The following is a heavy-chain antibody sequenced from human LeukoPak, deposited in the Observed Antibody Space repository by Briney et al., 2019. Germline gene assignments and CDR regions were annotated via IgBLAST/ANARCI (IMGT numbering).Heavy chain of an antibody. CDR1: GGSISSSSYY. D-gene: IGHD3-16*01. J-gene: IGHJ4*02. Sequence: SETLSLTCTVSGGSISSSSYYWGWIRQPPGKGLEWIGSIYYSGSTYYNPSLKSRVTISVDTSKNQFSLKLSSVTAADTAVYYCARWGSWYRTQRPVDYWGQGTLVTVSS. V-gene: IGHV4-39*01. CDR2: IYYSGST. CDR3: ARWGSWYRTQRPVDY.